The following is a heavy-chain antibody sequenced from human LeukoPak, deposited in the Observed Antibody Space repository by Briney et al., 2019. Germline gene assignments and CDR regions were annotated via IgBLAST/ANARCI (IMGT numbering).Heavy chain of an antibody. CDR2: IYYSGST. V-gene: IGHV4-59*08. D-gene: IGHD3-22*01. Sequence: SETLSLTCTVSGGSISSYYWSWIRQPPGKGLEWIGYIYYSGSTNYNPSLKSRVTISVDTSKNQFSLKLSSVTAADTAVYYCARRDSSGYYYGYWGQGTLVTVSS. CDR1: GGSISSYY. CDR3: ARRDSSGYYYGY. J-gene: IGHJ4*02.